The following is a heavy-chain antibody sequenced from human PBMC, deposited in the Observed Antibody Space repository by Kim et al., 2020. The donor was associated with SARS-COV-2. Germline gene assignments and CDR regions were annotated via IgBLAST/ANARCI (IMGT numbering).Heavy chain of an antibody. J-gene: IGHJ3*02. CDR3: ARDFLGSGPDEAFDI. V-gene: IGHV4-31*03. Sequence: SETLSLTCTVSGGSISSGGYYWSWIRQHPGKGLEWIGDIYYSGSTYYNPSLKSRVTISVDTSKNQFSLKLSSVTAADTAVYFCARDFLGSGPDEAFDIWGQVTMVTFSS. CDR2: IYYSGST. CDR1: GGSISSGGYY. D-gene: IGHD3-10*01.